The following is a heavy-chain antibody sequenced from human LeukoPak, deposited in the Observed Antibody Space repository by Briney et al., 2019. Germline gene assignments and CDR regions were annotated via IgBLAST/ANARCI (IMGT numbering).Heavy chain of an antibody. CDR1: GGSISSSSYY. Sequence: SETLSLTCTVSGGSISSSSYYWGWIRQPPGKGLEWIGSIYYSGSTYYNPSLKSRVTISVDTSKNQFSLKLSSVTAADTAVYYCARELDDYGDYVTDYWGQGTLVTVSS. D-gene: IGHD4-17*01. CDR3: ARELDDYGDYVTDY. CDR2: IYYSGST. V-gene: IGHV4-39*07. J-gene: IGHJ4*02.